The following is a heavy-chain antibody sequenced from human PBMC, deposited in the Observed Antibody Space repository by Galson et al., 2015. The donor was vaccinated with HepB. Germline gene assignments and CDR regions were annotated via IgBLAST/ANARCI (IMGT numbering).Heavy chain of an antibody. CDR2: ISSSSITI. Sequence: SLRLSCAASGFIFSSYNMYWVRQAPGKGLEWVSYISSSSITIYYADSVKGRFTISRDNAKNSLYLQMNSLRAEDTAVYYCARVPYYYGMDVWGQGTTVTVSS. CDR3: ARVPYYYGMDV. J-gene: IGHJ6*02. V-gene: IGHV3-48*01. CDR1: GFIFSSYN.